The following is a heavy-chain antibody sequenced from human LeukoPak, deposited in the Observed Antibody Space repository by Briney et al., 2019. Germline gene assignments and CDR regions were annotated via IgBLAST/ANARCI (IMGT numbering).Heavy chain of an antibody. J-gene: IGHJ5*02. D-gene: IGHD3-10*01. CDR3: ANYGSGSYRFDP. V-gene: IGHV4-31*02. Sequence: WIRQHPGKGLEWIGYIYYSGSTYYNPSLKSRVTISVDTSKNQFSLKLSSVTAADTAVYYCANYGSGSYRFDPWGQGTLVTVSS. CDR2: IYYSGST.